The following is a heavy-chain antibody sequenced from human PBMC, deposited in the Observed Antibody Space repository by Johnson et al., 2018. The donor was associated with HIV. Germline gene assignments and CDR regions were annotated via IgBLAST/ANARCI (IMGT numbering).Heavy chain of an antibody. CDR1: GFTFSNYG. V-gene: IGHV3-30*03. J-gene: IGHJ3*02. D-gene: IGHD3-16*01. CDR2: ISYDGSNK. Sequence: QVQLVESGGGAVQPGRSLRLSCAASGFTFSNYGMHWVRQAPGKGLEWVAFISYDGSNKYYADSVKGRFTLSRDNSKNTLYLQMNSLSAEDTAVYYCARRFGAAFDIWGQGTMVTV. CDR3: ARRFGAAFDI.